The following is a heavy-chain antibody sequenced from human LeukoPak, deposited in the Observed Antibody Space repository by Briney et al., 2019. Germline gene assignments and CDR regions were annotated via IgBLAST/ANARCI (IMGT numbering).Heavy chain of an antibody. D-gene: IGHD2-2*01. CDR3: ARWIESYCSSTRCYYYHGMDV. Sequence: GGSLRLSCAASGFIFSNYGMHWVRQTPGKGLEWVTFIQYDGNKTYYADSVKGRFTISRDNSKNTLFLQMNSLRAEDTAVYYCARWIESYCSSTRCYYYHGMDVWGQGTTVIVSS. J-gene: IGHJ6*02. V-gene: IGHV3-30*02. CDR2: IQYDGNKT. CDR1: GFIFSNYG.